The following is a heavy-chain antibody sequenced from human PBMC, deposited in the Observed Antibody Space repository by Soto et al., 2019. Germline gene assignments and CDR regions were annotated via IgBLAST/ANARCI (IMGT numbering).Heavy chain of an antibody. D-gene: IGHD3-9*01. J-gene: IGHJ6*02. CDR1: GGTKSSYA. V-gene: IGHV1-69*13. CDR2: IIPIFGTA. CDR3: ARCLVPDILTGYSVRYYYYGMDV. Sequence: GASVMVSCKSSGGTKSSYANSWVLQGRGQGLKWMXRIIPIFGTANYAQKFQGRVTITADESTSTAYMELSSLRSEDTAVYYCARCLVPDILTGYSVRYYYYGMDVWGQGTTVTVSS.